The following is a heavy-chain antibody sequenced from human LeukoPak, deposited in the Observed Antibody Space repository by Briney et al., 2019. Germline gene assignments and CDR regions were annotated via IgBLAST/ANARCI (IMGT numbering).Heavy chain of an antibody. J-gene: IGHJ4*02. CDR1: GGSISSSSYY. D-gene: IGHD6-13*01. CDR2: IYYSGST. V-gene: IGHV4-39*01. CDR3: ARRDMIAAAGLFDY. Sequence: SETLSPTCTVSGGSISSSSYYWGWIRQPPGKGLEWIGSIYYSGSTYYNPSLKSRVTISVDTSKNQFSLKLSSVTAADTAVYYCARRDMIAAAGLFDYWGQGTLVTVSS.